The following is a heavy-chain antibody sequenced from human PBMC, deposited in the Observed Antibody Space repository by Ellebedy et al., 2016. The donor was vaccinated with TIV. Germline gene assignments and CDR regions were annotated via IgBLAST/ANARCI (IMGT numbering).Heavy chain of an antibody. V-gene: IGHV3-74*01. Sequence: GESLKISCATSGFTFSSSWVHWVRQVPGKGLVWVARINGDGSNIGYADSVKGRFTISRDNAKSTLYLQMNSLRAEDTAVYYCARVTTLATGTGYYFDYWGQGTLVTVSS. CDR2: INGDGSNI. D-gene: IGHD4-17*01. J-gene: IGHJ4*02. CDR3: ARVTTLATGTGYYFDY. CDR1: GFTFSSSW.